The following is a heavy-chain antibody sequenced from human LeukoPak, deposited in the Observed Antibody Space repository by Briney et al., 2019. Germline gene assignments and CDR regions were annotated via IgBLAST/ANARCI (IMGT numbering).Heavy chain of an antibody. D-gene: IGHD6-13*01. Sequence: SETLSLTCTVSGGSISSYYWSWFRQPPGKGLEWIGFVYYTGSTNYSPSLKSRVTISVDTSKNQFSLKLRSVRAADTAVYYCARISSSNWYNERGAFDVWGQGKMVTVSS. V-gene: IGHV4-59*01. CDR3: ARISSSNWYNERGAFDV. J-gene: IGHJ3*01. CDR1: GGSISSYY. CDR2: VYYTGST.